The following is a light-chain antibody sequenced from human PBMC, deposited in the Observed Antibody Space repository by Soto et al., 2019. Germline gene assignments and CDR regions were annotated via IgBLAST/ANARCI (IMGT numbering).Light chain of an antibody. Sequence: EIVLTQSPGTLSLSPGERATLSCRASQSVSSSYLAWYQQKPGQAPRLLIYGASSRATGIPDRFSGSGSGTDFTLTISSLQPEDFATYYCQQSYSTLALTFGGGTKVEIK. V-gene: IGKV3-20*01. CDR2: GAS. CDR3: QQSYSTLALT. J-gene: IGKJ4*01. CDR1: QSVSSSY.